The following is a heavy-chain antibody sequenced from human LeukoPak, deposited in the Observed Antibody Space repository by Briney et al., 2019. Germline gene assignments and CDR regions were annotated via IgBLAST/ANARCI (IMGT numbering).Heavy chain of an antibody. CDR1: GYTFTSYY. CDR3: ARLDDSRELNYYYYYMDV. J-gene: IGHJ6*03. V-gene: IGHV1-46*01. Sequence: ASVKVSCKASGYTFTSYYMHWVRQAPGQGLEWMGIINPSGGSTSYAQKLQGRVTMTTDTSTSTAYMELRSLRSDDTAVYYCARLDDSRELNYYYYYMDVWGKGTTVTVSS. D-gene: IGHD3-22*01. CDR2: INPSGGST.